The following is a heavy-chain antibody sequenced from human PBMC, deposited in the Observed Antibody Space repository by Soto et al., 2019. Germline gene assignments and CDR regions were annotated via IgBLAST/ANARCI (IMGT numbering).Heavy chain of an antibody. CDR3: ARESEDLTSNFDY. Sequence: LRLSCAASGFTFTRYSMNWVHQAPGKGLEWVSSISSTTNYIYYGDSMKGRFTISRDNAKNSLYLEMNSLRAEDTAVYYCARESEDLTSNFDYWGQGTLVTVSS. V-gene: IGHV3-21*06. J-gene: IGHJ4*02. CDR1: GFTFTRYS. CDR2: ISSTTNYI.